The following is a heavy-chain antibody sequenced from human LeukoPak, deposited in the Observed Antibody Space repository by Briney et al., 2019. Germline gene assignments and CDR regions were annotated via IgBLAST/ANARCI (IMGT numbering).Heavy chain of an antibody. CDR1: GFTFSSYS. CDR2: ISSSSSYI. J-gene: IGHJ4*02. V-gene: IGHV3-21*01. Sequence: PGGSLRLSCAASGFTFSSYSMNWVRQAPGKGLEWVSSISSSSSYIYYAGSVKGRFTISRDNAKNSLYLQMNSLRAEDTAVYYCARLNYGDPHFDYWGQGTLVTVSS. CDR3: ARLNYGDPHFDY. D-gene: IGHD4-17*01.